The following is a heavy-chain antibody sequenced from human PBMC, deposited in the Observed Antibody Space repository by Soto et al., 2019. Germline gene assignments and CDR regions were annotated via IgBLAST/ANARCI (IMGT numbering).Heavy chain of an antibody. V-gene: IGHV3-21*01. CDR2: ISSSSSYI. CDR3: ARDGLGLYYYYYGMDV. J-gene: IGHJ6*02. D-gene: IGHD3-16*01. Sequence: GGSLRLSCAASGFTFSSYSMNWVRQAPGKGLEWVSSISSSSSYIYYADSVKGRFTISRDNAKNSLYLQMNSLRAEDTAVYYCARDGLGLYYYYYGMDVWGQGTTVTVSS. CDR1: GFTFSSYS.